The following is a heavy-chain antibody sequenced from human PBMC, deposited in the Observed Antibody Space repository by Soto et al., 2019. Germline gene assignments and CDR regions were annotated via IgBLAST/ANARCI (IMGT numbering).Heavy chain of an antibody. D-gene: IGHD3-3*01. CDR3: ARIQRRTIFGVVIPGRFDP. J-gene: IGHJ5*02. V-gene: IGHV1-18*01. Sequence: ASVKVSCKASGYTFTSYGISWVRQAPGQGLEWMGWISAYNGNTNYAQKLQGRVTMTTDTSTSTAYMELSSLRSEDTAVCYCARIQRRTIFGVVIPGRFDPWGQGTLVTVSS. CDR1: GYTFTSYG. CDR2: ISAYNGNT.